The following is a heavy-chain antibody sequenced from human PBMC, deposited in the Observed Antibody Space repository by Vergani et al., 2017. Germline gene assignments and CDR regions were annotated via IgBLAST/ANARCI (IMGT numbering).Heavy chain of an antibody. D-gene: IGHD5-18*01. V-gene: IGHV3-33*01. CDR3: ARRKEYSYGYGPLYYYYYMDV. CDR2: IWYDGSNK. Sequence: QVQLVESGGGVVQPGRSLRLSCAASGFTFSSYGMHWVRQAPGKGLEWVAVIWYDGSNKYYADSVKGRFTISRDNSKNTLYLQMNSLRAEDTAVYYCARRKEYSYGYGPLYYYYYMDVWGKGTTVTVSS. J-gene: IGHJ6*03. CDR1: GFTFSSYG.